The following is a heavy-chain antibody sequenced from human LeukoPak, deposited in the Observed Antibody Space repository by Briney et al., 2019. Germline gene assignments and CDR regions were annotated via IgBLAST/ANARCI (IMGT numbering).Heavy chain of an antibody. Sequence: PSETLSLTCTVSGGSISGTGHYWGWVRQPPGKGLEWIGSIYYSGSTYYNPSLKSRVTISVDRSKNQFSLKLSSVTAADTAVYYCASATGTRSYYYYMDVWGKGTTVTVSS. V-gene: IGHV4-39*07. J-gene: IGHJ6*03. CDR3: ASATGTRSYYYYMDV. CDR1: GGSISGTGHY. D-gene: IGHD1-1*01. CDR2: IYYSGST.